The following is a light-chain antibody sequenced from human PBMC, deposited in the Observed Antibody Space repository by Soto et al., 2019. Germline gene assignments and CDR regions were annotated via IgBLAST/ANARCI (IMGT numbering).Light chain of an antibody. J-gene: IGKJ5*01. CDR1: QSVSSSY. CDR3: HQYYSSLWIT. V-gene: IGKV3-20*01. Sequence: EIVLTQSPGTLSLSPGERATLSCRASQSVSSSYLAWYQQKPGQAPRLLIYGASSRATGTPDRFSGSGSGTDFTLTIIRLEPEDFAVYYCHQYYSSLWITFGQGTRLEN. CDR2: GAS.